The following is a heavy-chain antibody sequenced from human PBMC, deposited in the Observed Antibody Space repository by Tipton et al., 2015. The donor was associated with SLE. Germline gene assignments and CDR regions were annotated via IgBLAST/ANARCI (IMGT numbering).Heavy chain of an antibody. CDR3: ARFGSRSTRPYCYALDV. CDR2: ISGSGDYT. CDR1: GFTFSSYA. V-gene: IGHV3-23*01. J-gene: IGHJ6*02. D-gene: IGHD2-15*01. Sequence: SLRLSCAASGFTFSSYALTWVRQPPGRGLEWVSSISGSGDYTYYAESVKGRFTISRDNSNNTLYLQVISLRVDDTAVYYCARFGSRSTRPYCYALDVWGQGTTVTVSS.